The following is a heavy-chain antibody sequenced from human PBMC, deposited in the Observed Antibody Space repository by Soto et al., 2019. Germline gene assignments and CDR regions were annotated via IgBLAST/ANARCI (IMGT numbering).Heavy chain of an antibody. CDR3: ARDRVRVGYYYYGMDV. J-gene: IGHJ6*02. CDR1: GGSFSGYY. CDR2: INHSGST. D-gene: IGHD1-26*01. V-gene: IGHV4-34*01. Sequence: PSETLSLTCAVYGGSFSGYYWSWIRQPPGKGLEWIGEINHSGSTNYNPSLKSRVTISVDTSKNQFSLKLSSVTAADTAVYYCARDRVRVGYYYYGMDVWGQGTTVTVSS.